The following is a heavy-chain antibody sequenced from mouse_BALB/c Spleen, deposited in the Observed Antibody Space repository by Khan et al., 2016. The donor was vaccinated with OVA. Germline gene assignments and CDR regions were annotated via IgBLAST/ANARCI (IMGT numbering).Heavy chain of an antibody. CDR2: INPDSSTI. CDR3: ARPYRYDGRAWFAY. D-gene: IGHD2-14*01. V-gene: IGHV4-1*02. Sequence: EVKLLESGGGLVQPGGSLKLSCAASGFDFSRYWMSWVREAPGKGLEWIGEINPDSSTINYTPSLKDKFIISRDNAKTTLYLQMSKVRSEDTALYYGARPYRYDGRAWFAYWGQGTLVTVSA. J-gene: IGHJ3*01. CDR1: GFDFSRYW.